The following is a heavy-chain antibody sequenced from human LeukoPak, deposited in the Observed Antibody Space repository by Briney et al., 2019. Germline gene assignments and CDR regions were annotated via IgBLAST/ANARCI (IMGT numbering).Heavy chain of an antibody. CDR3: ARDSITTTVTTRRWFDP. CDR2: INPSGGST. V-gene: IGHV1-46*01. D-gene: IGHD4-17*01. Sequence: ASVKVSCKVSGYTFTSYYMHWVRQAPGQGLEWMGIINPSGGSTSYAQKFQGRVTMTRDTSTSTVYMELSSLRSEDTAVYYCARDSITTTVTTRRWFDPWGQGTLVTVSS. CDR1: GYTFTSYY. J-gene: IGHJ5*02.